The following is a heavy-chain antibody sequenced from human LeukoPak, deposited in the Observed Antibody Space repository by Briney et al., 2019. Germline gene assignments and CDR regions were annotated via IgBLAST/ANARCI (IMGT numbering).Heavy chain of an antibody. CDR1: VYTLTSYA. D-gene: IGHD3-22*01. V-gene: IGHV1-3*03. CDR3: ARGRYYYDSSGRELDY. J-gene: IGHJ4*02. CDR2: INAGNGNT. Sequence: GASVKVSCKASVYTLTSYAMHWVRQAPGQRLEWMGWINAGNGNTKYSQEFQGRVTITRDTSASTAYMELSSLRSEDMAVYYCARGRYYYDSSGRELDYWGQGTLVTVSS.